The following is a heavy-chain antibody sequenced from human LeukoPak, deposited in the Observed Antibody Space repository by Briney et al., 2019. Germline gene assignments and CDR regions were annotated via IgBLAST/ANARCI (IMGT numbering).Heavy chain of an antibody. CDR3: AKAPPRRTPGDYYYYGMDV. CDR1: GFTFSSYA. J-gene: IGHJ6*02. Sequence: GGSLRLSCAASGFTFSSYAMWWVRQAPGKGLEWVSAISGSGGSTYYADSVKGRFTISRDNSKNTLYLQMNSLRAEDTAVYYCAKAPPRRTPGDYYYYGMDVWGQGTTVTVSS. D-gene: IGHD2-2*01. CDR2: ISGSGGST. V-gene: IGHV3-23*01.